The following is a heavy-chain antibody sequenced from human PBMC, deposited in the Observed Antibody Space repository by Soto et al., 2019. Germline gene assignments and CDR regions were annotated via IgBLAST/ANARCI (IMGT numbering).Heavy chain of an antibody. CDR2: ISAYNGNT. CDR1: GYTFTSYG. D-gene: IGHD5-12*01. J-gene: IGHJ3*02. Sequence: ASVKVSCEASGYTFTSYGISWVRQAPGQGLEWMGWISAYNGNTNYAQKLQGRVTMTTDTSTSTAYMELRSLRSDDTAVYYCASIVAYDGAPAFDIWGQGTMVTVSS. CDR3: ASIVAYDGAPAFDI. V-gene: IGHV1-18*01.